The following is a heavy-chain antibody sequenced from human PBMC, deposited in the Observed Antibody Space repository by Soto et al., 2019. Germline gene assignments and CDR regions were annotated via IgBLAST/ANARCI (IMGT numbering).Heavy chain of an antibody. CDR3: ARECPRHSYGDNNWFDP. CDR1: GGSISSSNW. J-gene: IGHJ5*02. CDR2: IYHSGST. V-gene: IGHV4-4*02. D-gene: IGHD5-18*01. Sequence: PSETLSLTCAVSGGSISSSNWWSWVRQPPGKGLEWIGEIYHSGSTNYNPSLKSRVTISVDKSKNQFSLKLSSVTAADTAVYFCARECPRHSYGDNNWFDPWGQGTLVTVSS.